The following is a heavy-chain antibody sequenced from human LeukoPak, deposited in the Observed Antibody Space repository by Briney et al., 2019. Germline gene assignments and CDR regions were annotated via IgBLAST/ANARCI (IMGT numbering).Heavy chain of an antibody. CDR3: ARVPHAGYSSGWYDY. Sequence: SETLSLTCTVSGGSISSYYWSWIRQPPGKGLEWIGYIYYSGSTNYNPSLKSRVTISVDTSKNQFSLKLSSVTAADTAVYYCARVPHAGYSSGWYDYWGQGTLVTVSS. CDR1: GGSISSYY. V-gene: IGHV4-59*01. D-gene: IGHD6-19*01. CDR2: IYYSGST. J-gene: IGHJ4*02.